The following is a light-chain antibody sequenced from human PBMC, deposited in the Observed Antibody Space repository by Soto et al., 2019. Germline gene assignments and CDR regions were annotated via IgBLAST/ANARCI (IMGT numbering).Light chain of an antibody. CDR2: DTT. V-gene: IGLV7-46*01. J-gene: IGLJ3*02. Sequence: QAVVTQEPSLTVSPGGTVTLTCGSSTGGVTSGHYPYWFQQKPGQAPRTLIYDTTSKHSWTPARFSGSLLGGKAALTLSGAQPEDEAEYYCLLSDTGARVFGGGTKVTVL. CDR1: TGGVTSGHY. CDR3: LLSDTGARV.